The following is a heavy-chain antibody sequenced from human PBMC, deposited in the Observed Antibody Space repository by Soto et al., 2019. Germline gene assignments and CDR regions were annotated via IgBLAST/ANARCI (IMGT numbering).Heavy chain of an antibody. CDR3: ARVGDGSGGSSYPIRYYYYGMDV. J-gene: IGHJ6*02. CDR2: MNPNSGNT. D-gene: IGHD2-15*01. CDR1: GYTFTSYD. V-gene: IGHV1-8*01. Sequence: ASVKVSCKASGYTFTSYDINWVRQATGQGLEWMGWMNPNSGNTGYAQKFQGRVTMTRNTSISTAYMELSSLRSEDTAVYYCARVGDGSGGSSYPIRYYYYGMDVWGQGTTVTVAS.